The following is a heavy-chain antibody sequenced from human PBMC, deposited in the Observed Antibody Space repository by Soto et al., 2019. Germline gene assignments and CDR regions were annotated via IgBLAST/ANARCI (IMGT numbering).Heavy chain of an antibody. J-gene: IGHJ4*02. D-gene: IGHD6-6*01. Sequence: PSETLSLTCTVSGGSVSSCCNYWGWVRQPPGKGLEWIGSIHNSGGTSYNPSLKSRVTISVDTPKNQFSLNLTSVTTADTAVYYCTRGLSSPSATGIWGQGTLVTVSS. V-gene: IGHV4-39*01. CDR3: TRGLSSPSATGI. CDR1: GGSVSSCCNY. CDR2: IHNSGGT.